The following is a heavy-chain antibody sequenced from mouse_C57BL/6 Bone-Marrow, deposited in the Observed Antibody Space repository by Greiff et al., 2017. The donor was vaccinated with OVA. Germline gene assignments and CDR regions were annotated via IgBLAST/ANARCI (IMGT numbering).Heavy chain of an antibody. CDR1: GYSFTGYY. D-gene: IGHD3-2*02. CDR3: ARRVRLRGYFDY. V-gene: IGHV1-42*01. J-gene: IGHJ2*01. Sequence: VQLQQSGPELVKPGASVKISCKASGYSFTGYYMNWVKQSPEKSLEWIGEINPSTGGTNYNQKFKAKATLTADKSSNTAYMQLKSLTTEDSAIYYCARRVRLRGYFDYWGQGTTLTVSS. CDR2: INPSTGGT.